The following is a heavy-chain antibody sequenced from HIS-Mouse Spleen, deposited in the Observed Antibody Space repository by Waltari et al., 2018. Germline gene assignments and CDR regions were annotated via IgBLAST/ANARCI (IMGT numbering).Heavy chain of an antibody. V-gene: IGHV1-2*02. D-gene: IGHD1-26*01. CDR2: INPNSGGT. Sequence: QAQLVQSGAEVKKPGASVKVSCKASGYTFTGYYMPWVRQAPGQGLGWMGWINPNSGGTNYAQKFQGRVTMTRDTSISTAYMELSRLRSDDTAVYYCAEVDGTTHAFDIWGQGTMVTVSS. J-gene: IGHJ3*02. CDR1: GYTFTGYY. CDR3: AEVDGTTHAFDI.